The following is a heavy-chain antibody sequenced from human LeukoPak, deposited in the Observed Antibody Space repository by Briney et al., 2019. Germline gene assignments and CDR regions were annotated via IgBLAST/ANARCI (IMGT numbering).Heavy chain of an antibody. Sequence: GGSLRLSCAASGFTFDDYGMSWVRQAPWKGLEWVSSISRNGGSTGYADSVKGRFTISRDNAKNSLYLQMNSLRAEDTALYYCARHYPGLRWYLYYYYYMDVWGKGTTVTVSS. CDR1: GFTFDDYG. CDR3: ARHYPGLRWYLYYYYYMDV. J-gene: IGHJ6*03. CDR2: ISRNGGST. D-gene: IGHD4-23*01. V-gene: IGHV3-20*04.